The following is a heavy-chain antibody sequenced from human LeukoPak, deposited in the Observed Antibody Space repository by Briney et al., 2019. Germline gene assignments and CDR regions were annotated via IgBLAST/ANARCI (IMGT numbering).Heavy chain of an antibody. D-gene: IGHD2-2*02. CDR2: INHSGST. Sequence: SETLSLTCAVYGGSFSGYYWSWIRQPPGKGLEWIGEINHSGSTNYNPSLKSRVTISVDTSKNQFSLKLSSVTAADTAVYYCARSPEHRGIPAAIMHYYYYMDVWGKGTTVTISS. V-gene: IGHV4-34*01. J-gene: IGHJ6*03. CDR1: GGSFSGYY. CDR3: ARSPEHRGIPAAIMHYYYYMDV.